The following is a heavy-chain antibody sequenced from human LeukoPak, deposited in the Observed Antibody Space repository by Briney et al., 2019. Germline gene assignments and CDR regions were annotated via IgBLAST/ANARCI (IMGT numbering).Heavy chain of an antibody. CDR2: INHSGST. CDR3: ARGRSYVVVPAASPAFDI. J-gene: IGHJ3*02. D-gene: IGHD2-2*01. CDR1: GGSFSGYY. Sequence: PSETLSLTCAVYGGSFSGYYWSWIRQPPGKGLEWIGEINHSGSTNYNPPLKSRVTISVDTSKNQFSLKLSSVTAADTAVYYCARGRSYVVVPAASPAFDIWGQGTMVTVSS. V-gene: IGHV4-34*01.